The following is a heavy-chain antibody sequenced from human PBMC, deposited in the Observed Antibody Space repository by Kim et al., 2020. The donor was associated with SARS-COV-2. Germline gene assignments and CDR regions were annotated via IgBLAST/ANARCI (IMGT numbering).Heavy chain of an antibody. CDR3: ARKKSRDFDY. J-gene: IGHJ4*02. D-gene: IGHD6-13*01. Sequence: DTRYSPSFQGQVTISADKSISTAYLQWSSLKASDTAMYYCARKKSRDFDYWGQGTLVTVSS. V-gene: IGHV5-51*01. CDR2: DT.